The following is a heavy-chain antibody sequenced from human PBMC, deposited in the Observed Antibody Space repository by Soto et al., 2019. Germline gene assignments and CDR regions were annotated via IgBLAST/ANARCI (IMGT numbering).Heavy chain of an antibody. J-gene: IGHJ6*03. CDR2: IIPILGIG. D-gene: IGHD6-19*01. Sequence: QVQLVQSGAEVKKPGSSGTVSCKASGGTFSSYAFHWVRQAPGQGLEWMGRIIPILGIGDYAQRFQGRVTMTAYKSTGTVYMELSSLRSDDTAVSYFANNPLAVAAMHMDVWRKGPMVTVS. V-gene: IGHV1-69*04. CDR3: ANNPLAVAAMHMDV. CDR1: GGTFSSYA.